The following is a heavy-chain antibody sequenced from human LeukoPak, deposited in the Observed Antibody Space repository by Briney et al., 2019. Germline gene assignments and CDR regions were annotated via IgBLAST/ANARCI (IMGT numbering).Heavy chain of an antibody. V-gene: IGHV1-18*01. J-gene: IGHJ4*02. CDR3: ARADPIVATYYFDY. CDR2: ISGYNGNT. Sequence: ASVKVSCKASGYTFTNYGISWVRQAPGQGLEWMGWISGYNGNTNYAQKLQGRVTMTTDTSTSTAYMELRSLRSDDTAVYYCARADPIVATYYFDYWGQGTLVTVSS. CDR1: GYTFTNYG. D-gene: IGHD5-12*01.